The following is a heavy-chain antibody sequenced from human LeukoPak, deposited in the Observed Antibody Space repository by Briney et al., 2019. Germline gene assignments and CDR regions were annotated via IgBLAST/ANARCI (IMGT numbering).Heavy chain of an antibody. CDR1: GFTFSSYS. D-gene: IGHD2-2*01. CDR2: ITGSSTYI. Sequence: GDSLRLSCAASGFTFSSYSMNWVRQAPGKGLEWVSSITGSSTYIHYADSVKGRFTISRDNAKNSLYLQMNSLRVEDTAVYYCASRSRWGQGTLVTVSS. V-gene: IGHV3-21*03. CDR3: ASRSR. J-gene: IGHJ4*02.